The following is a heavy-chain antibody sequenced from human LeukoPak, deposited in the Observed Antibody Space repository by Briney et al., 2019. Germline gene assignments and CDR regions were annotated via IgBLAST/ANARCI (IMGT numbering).Heavy chain of an antibody. CDR2: MNPNSGNT. D-gene: IGHD6-13*01. Sequence: ASVKVSCKASGYTFTSYDINWVRQATGQGLEWMGWMNPNSGNTGYAQKFQGRVTMTRNTSISTAYMELSSLRSEDTAVYYCARGLINRIAAAGPWFDPWGQGTLVTVPS. CDR1: GYTFTSYD. CDR3: ARGLINRIAAAGPWFDP. V-gene: IGHV1-8*01. J-gene: IGHJ5*02.